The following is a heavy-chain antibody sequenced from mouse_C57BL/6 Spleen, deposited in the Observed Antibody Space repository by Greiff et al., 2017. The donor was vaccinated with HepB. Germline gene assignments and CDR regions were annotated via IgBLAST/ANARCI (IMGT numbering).Heavy chain of an antibody. CDR1: GYTFTDYE. J-gene: IGHJ2*01. Sequence: VQLQQSGAELVRPGASVTLSCKASGYTFTDYEMHWVKQTPVHGLEWIGAIDPETGGTAYNQKFKGKAILTADKSSSTAYMELRSLTSEDSAVYYCTRYYDYDVGYWGQGTTLTVSS. CDR2: IDPETGGT. CDR3: TRYYDYDVGY. V-gene: IGHV1-15*01. D-gene: IGHD2-4*01.